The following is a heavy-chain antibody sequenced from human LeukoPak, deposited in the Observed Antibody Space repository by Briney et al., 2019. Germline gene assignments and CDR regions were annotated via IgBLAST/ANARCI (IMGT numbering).Heavy chain of an antibody. Sequence: GTLSLTCAVSGGSISSSNWWSWVRQAPGKGLEWVSSISSSSSYIYYADSVKGRFTISRDNAKNSLYLQMNSLRAEDTAVYYCATLTHITVTDYWGQGTLVTVSS. CDR1: GGSISSSN. V-gene: IGHV3-21*01. CDR3: ATLTHITVTDY. J-gene: IGHJ4*02. D-gene: IGHD4-17*01. CDR2: ISSSSSYI.